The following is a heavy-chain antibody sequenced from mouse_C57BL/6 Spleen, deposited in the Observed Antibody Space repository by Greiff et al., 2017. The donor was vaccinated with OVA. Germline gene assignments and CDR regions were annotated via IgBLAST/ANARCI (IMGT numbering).Heavy chain of an antibody. CDR3: ARGGDDDYDEEGYAMDY. Sequence: QVQLKQSGPELVKPGASVKISCKASGYAFSSSWMNWVKQRPGKGLEWIGRIYPGDGDTNYNGKFKGKATLTADKSSSTAYMQLSSLTSEDSAVYFCARGGDDDYDEEGYAMDYWGQGTSVTVSS. D-gene: IGHD2-4*01. CDR1: GYAFSSSW. V-gene: IGHV1-82*01. J-gene: IGHJ4*01. CDR2: IYPGDGDT.